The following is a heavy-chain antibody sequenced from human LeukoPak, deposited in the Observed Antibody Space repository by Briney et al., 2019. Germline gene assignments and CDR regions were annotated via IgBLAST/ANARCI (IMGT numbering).Heavy chain of an antibody. Sequence: PSQTLSLTCTVSGGSISSGSYYWSWIRQPAGKGLEWIGRIYTSGSTNYNPSLKSRVTISVDTSKNQFSLKLSSVTAADTAVYYCAGAVAAYCSSTSCYRVAFDIWGQGTMVTVSS. J-gene: IGHJ3*02. V-gene: IGHV4-61*02. CDR1: GGSISSGSYY. CDR3: AGAVAAYCSSTSCYRVAFDI. D-gene: IGHD2-2*02. CDR2: IYTSGST.